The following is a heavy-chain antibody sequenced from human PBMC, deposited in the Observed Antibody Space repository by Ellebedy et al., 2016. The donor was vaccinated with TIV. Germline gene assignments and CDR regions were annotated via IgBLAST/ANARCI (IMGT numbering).Heavy chain of an antibody. CDR2: ISWNSGSI. CDR3: TRDFVGDYRFDY. V-gene: IGHV3-23*01. D-gene: IGHD4-17*01. J-gene: IGHJ4*02. Sequence: GGSLRLSCAASGFTFSSYGVSWVRQAPGKGLEWVSGISWNSGSIGYADSVKGRFTISRDNSKNTLYLQMNSLTTEDTAVYYCTRDFVGDYRFDYWGQGTLVTVSS. CDR1: GFTFSSYG.